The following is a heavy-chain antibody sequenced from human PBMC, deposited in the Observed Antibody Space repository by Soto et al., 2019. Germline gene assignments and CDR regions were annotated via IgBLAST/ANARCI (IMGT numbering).Heavy chain of an antibody. J-gene: IGHJ6*03. CDR2: IYYSGST. Sequence: PSETLSLTCTVSGGSISSYYWSWIRQPPWKGLEWIGYIYYSGSTNYNPSLKSRVTISVDTSKNQFSLKLSSVTAADTAVYYCARRRTTGHYYYYYMDVWAKGTTVTVSS. CDR1: GGSISSYY. D-gene: IGHD4-17*01. V-gene: IGHV4-59*08. CDR3: ARRRTTGHYYYYYMDV.